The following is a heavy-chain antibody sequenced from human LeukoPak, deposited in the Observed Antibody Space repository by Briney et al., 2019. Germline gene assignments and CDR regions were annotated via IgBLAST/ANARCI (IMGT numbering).Heavy chain of an antibody. V-gene: IGHV3-23*01. D-gene: IGHD3-3*01. CDR3: AKELLRFLEWSFDY. CDR1: GFTVSSNY. J-gene: IGHJ4*02. Sequence: GGSLRLSCAASGFTVSSNYMSWVRQAPGKGLEWVSAISGSGGSTYYADSVKGRFTISRDNSKNTLYLQMNSLRAEDTAVYYCAKELLRFLEWSFDYWGQGTLVTVSS. CDR2: ISGSGGST.